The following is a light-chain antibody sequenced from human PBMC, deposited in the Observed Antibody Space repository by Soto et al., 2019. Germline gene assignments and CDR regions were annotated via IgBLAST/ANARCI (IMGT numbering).Light chain of an antibody. CDR2: DAS. V-gene: IGKV3D-20*02. CDR3: QQRSTWPPFS. CDR1: QSISRSY. Sequence: EIVLTQSPGTLSLSPGQRATLSCRASQSISRSYLAWYQHKLGQPPRLLIYDASNRATGIPVRFSGSGSGTDFTLTISSLEPEDFAVYYCQQRSTWPPFSFGPGTKVDIK. J-gene: IGKJ3*01.